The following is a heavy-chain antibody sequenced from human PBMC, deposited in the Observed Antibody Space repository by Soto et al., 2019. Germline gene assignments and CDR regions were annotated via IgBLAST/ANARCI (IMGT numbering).Heavy chain of an antibody. V-gene: IGHV4-38-2*01. J-gene: IGHJ1*01. D-gene: IGHD3-3*01. CDR2: IYHTGTT. Sequence: PSETLSLTCAVSGDSIISIYHWAWSRQSPGRGLEWIASIYHTGTTYYTPSLESRVTISVDTSKNQFSMRLRSVTSADSAVYFCARTDNVGYYQHFGQGNLVTVSS. CDR3: ARTDNVGYYQH. CDR1: GDSIISIYH.